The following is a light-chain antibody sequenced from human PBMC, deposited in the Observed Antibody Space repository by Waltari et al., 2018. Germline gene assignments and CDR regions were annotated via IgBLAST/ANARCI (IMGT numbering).Light chain of an antibody. CDR2: AAS. J-gene: IGKJ5*01. CDR3: QQSYSTSIT. CDR1: QTVSTY. Sequence: DIQMTQSPSSLSASIGDRVNLTCRASQTVSTYLNWYQQKLGKAPKLLIYAASSLQSGVPSRFSGSGSGTDFTLTISNLQPEDFAIYYCQQSYSTSITFGQGTRLEIK. V-gene: IGKV1-39*01.